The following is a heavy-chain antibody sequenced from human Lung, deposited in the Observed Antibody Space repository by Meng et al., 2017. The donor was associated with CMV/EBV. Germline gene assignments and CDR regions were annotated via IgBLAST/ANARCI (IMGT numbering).Heavy chain of an antibody. CDR3: ARGGGYSSSWFDY. D-gene: IGHD6-13*01. CDR2: IYSGGST. Sequence: GGSLRLSCAASGFTVSSNYMSWVRQAPGKGLEWVSVIYSGGSTYYADSVKGRFTISRDNSKNTLYLQMNSLRAEDTAVYYVARGGGYSSSWFDYWGQGTLVTVSS. J-gene: IGHJ4*02. CDR1: GFTVSSNY. V-gene: IGHV3-53*01.